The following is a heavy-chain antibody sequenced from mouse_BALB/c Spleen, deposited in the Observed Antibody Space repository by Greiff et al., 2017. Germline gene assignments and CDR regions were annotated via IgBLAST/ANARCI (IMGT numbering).Heavy chain of an antibody. Sequence: QVQLKESGPGLVAPSQSLSITCTVSGFSLTSYDISWIRQPPGKGLEWLGVIWTGGGTNYNSAFMSRLSISKDNSKSQIFLKMNSLQTDDTAIYYCVRGDYGNFYAMDYWGQGTSVTVAS. CDR1: GFSLTSYD. CDR3: VRGDYGNFYAMDY. D-gene: IGHD2-1*01. V-gene: IGHV2-9-2*01. CDR2: IWTGGGT. J-gene: IGHJ4*01.